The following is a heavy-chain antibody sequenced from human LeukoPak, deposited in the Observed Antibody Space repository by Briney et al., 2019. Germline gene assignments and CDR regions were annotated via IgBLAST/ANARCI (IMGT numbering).Heavy chain of an antibody. CDR1: GFTVSNYY. D-gene: IGHD2-21*02. CDR3: AKGRLVVTGIDY. CDR2: IYSGGNT. Sequence: GGSLRLSCAASGFTVSNYYMSWVRQAPGKGLEWLSIIYSGGNTYYADSVKGRFTISRDNSKNTLYLQMNSLRVEDTAVYYCAKGRLVVTGIDYWGQGTQVTVSS. J-gene: IGHJ4*02. V-gene: IGHV3-53*01.